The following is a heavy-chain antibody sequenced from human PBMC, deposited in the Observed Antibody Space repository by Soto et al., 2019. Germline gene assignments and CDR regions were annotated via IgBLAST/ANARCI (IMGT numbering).Heavy chain of an antibody. J-gene: IGHJ5*02. CDR3: ARRFYGSGSYYNLFSWFDP. CDR2: IYYSGST. Sequence: SETLSLTCTVSGGSISSSSYYWGWIRQPPGKGLEWIGSIYYSGSTYYNPSLKSRVTISVDTSRNQFSLKLSSVTAADTAVYYCARRFYGSGSYYNLFSWFDPWGQGTLVTVSS. V-gene: IGHV4-39*01. CDR1: GGSISSSSYY. D-gene: IGHD3-10*01.